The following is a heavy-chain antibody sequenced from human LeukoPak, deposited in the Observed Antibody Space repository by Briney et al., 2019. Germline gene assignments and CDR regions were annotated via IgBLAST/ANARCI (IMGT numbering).Heavy chain of an antibody. CDR2: IYYSGST. CDR3: ARVGRGGMATPTFDS. Sequence: KPSETLSLTCTVSGGSISSYYWSWIRQPPGKGLEWIGYIYYSGSTNYNPSLKSRVTISVDTSKNQFSLKLSSVTAADTALYYCARVGRGGMATPTFDSWGQGTLVTVSS. V-gene: IGHV4-59*08. CDR1: GGSISSYY. J-gene: IGHJ4*02. D-gene: IGHD5-24*01.